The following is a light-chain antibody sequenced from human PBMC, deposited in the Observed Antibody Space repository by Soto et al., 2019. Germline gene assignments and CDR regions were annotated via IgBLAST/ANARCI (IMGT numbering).Light chain of an antibody. Sequence: DIQMTQSPSSLSPSVGDRVTITCRASQDISTYLNWYQQKPGKAPKLLIYDASSLQCGVPSRFSGSGSETDFTLNISSLQPEDFATYSCQQTYRTTLTFGPGTKVEIK. CDR2: DAS. J-gene: IGKJ1*01. CDR3: QQTYRTTLT. V-gene: IGKV1-39*01. CDR1: QDISTY.